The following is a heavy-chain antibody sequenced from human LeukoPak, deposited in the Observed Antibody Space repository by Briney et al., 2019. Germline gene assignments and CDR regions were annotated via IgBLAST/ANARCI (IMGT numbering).Heavy chain of an antibody. CDR1: GGSISSSSYY. D-gene: IGHD2-15*01. CDR2: IYYSGST. CDR3: ARQQTTVVVVAASDY. J-gene: IGHJ4*02. Sequence: SETLSLTCTVSGGSISSSSYYWGWIRQPPGKGLEWIGSIYYSGSTYYNPSLKSRVTIPVDTSKNQFSLKLSSVTAADTAVYYCARQQTTVVVVAASDYWGQGTLVTVSS. V-gene: IGHV4-39*01.